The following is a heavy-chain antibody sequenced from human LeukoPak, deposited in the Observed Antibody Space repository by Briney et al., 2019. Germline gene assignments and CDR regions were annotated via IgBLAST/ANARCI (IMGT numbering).Heavy chain of an antibody. V-gene: IGHV4-61*02. CDR2: IYTSGST. CDR1: GGSISSGNYQ. J-gene: IGHJ4*02. Sequence: SQTLSLTCTVSGGSISSGNYQWTWIRQPAGKGLEWIRRIYTSGSTNYNPSLKSRVTISVDTSKNQFSLKLSSVTAADTAVYYCAKGTGGTFYYFDYWGQGTLVTVSS. D-gene: IGHD2-8*02. CDR3: AKGTGGTFYYFDY.